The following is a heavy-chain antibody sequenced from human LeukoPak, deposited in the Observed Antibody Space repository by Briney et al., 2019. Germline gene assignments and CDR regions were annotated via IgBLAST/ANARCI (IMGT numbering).Heavy chain of an antibody. Sequence: ASVKVSCKASGYTFTSCAINWVRQATGQGLEWMGWMNPNSGNTGYAQKFQGRVTMTRNTSISTAYMELSSLRSDDTAVYCCARSHPLPLDAFDIWGQGTMVTVSS. V-gene: IGHV1-8*02. J-gene: IGHJ3*02. CDR2: MNPNSGNT. CDR3: ARSHPLPLDAFDI. CDR1: GYTFTSCA.